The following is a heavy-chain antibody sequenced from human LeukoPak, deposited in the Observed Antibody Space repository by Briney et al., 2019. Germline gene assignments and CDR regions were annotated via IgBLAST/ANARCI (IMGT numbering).Heavy chain of an antibody. V-gene: IGHV4-30-4*07. CDR2: VYYNENT. D-gene: IGHD3-16*01. CDR1: GGSISSGGDS. CDR3: ARQVGRGTQIYYMDV. Sequence: PSETLSLTCAVSGGSISSGGDSWSWIRQPPGKGLEWIGYVYYNENTYYNPSLKSRVTISADTSKNQFSLKLNSVTAADTAIYFCARQVGRGTQIYYMDVWGKGTTVSVSS. J-gene: IGHJ6*03.